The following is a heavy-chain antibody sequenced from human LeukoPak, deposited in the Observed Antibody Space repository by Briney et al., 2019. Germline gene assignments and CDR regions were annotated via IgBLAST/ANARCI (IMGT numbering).Heavy chain of an antibody. V-gene: IGHV3-74*01. CDR3: ARSGAAQLLVYNGMDV. CDR1: GFTFSSYW. CDR2: INTVGSST. J-gene: IGHJ6*02. D-gene: IGHD2-8*02. Sequence: PGGSLRLSCAASGFTFSSYWMHWVRQAPGKGLGWVSRINTVGSSTTYADSVKGRFTISRDNAKNSLYLQMNSLRAEDTAVYYCARSGAAQLLVYNGMDVWGQGTTVTVSS.